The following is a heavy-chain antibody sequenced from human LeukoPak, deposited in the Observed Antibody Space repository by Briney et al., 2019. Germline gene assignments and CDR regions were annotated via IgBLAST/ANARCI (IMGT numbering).Heavy chain of an antibody. V-gene: IGHV4-34*01. CDR1: GGSFSGYY. J-gene: IGHJ4*02. CDR2: INHSGST. D-gene: IGHD3-10*01. Sequence: SETLSLTCAVYGGSFSGYYWNWIRQPPGKGLEWIGEINHSGSTNYNPSLKSRVTISVDTSKNQFSLKLSSVTAADTAVYYCARTLRRTYGSGSYWLPFDYWGQGTLVTVSS. CDR3: ARTLRRTYGSGSYWLPFDY.